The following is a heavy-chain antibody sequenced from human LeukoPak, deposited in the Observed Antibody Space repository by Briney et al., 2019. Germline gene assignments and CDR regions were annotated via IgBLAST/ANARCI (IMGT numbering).Heavy chain of an antibody. CDR1: GYNFASHW. J-gene: IGHJ4*02. V-gene: IGHV5-51*01. CDR3: ARGDTSSWSFDY. Sequence: WESLKISCQGTGYNFASHWIGLVRRMPGKGLEWMGIIYPGDSHTRYSPSFQGQVIISADKSISTAYLQWSSLRASDTAMYYCARGDTSSWSFDYWGQGTLVTVSS. CDR2: IYPGDSHT. D-gene: IGHD6-13*01.